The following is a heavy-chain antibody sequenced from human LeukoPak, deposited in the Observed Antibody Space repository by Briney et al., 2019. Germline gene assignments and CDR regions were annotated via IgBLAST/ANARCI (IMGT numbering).Heavy chain of an antibody. CDR3: AKDILTGYYTAYTIDY. Sequence: PGGSLRLSCAASGFTFSSYAMHWVRQAPGKGLEWVAVISYDGSNKYYADSVKGRFTISRDNSKNTLYLQMNSLRAEDTAVYYCAKDILTGYYTAYTIDYWGQGTLVTVSS. J-gene: IGHJ4*02. D-gene: IGHD3-9*01. V-gene: IGHV3-30*18. CDR1: GFTFSSYA. CDR2: ISYDGSNK.